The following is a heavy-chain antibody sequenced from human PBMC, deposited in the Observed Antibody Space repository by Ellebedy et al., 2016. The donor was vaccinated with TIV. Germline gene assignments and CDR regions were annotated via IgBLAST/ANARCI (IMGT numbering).Heavy chain of an antibody. J-gene: IGHJ5*02. CDR2: ISGDGGST. Sequence: PGGSLRLSCAASGFTFDDYAMHWVRQAPGKGLEWVSLISGDGGSTYYADSVKGRFTISRDNSKNSLYLQMNSLRTEDTAVYYCARVGQWPNNWFDPWGQGTLVTVSS. D-gene: IGHD6-19*01. V-gene: IGHV3-43*02. CDR3: ARVGQWPNNWFDP. CDR1: GFTFDDYA.